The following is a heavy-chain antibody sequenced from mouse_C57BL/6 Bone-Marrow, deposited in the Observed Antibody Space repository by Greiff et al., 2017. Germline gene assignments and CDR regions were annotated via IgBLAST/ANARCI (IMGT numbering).Heavy chain of an antibody. D-gene: IGHD1-1*01. CDR2: IYPRGGNT. V-gene: IGHV1-81*01. CDR1: GYTFTSYG. J-gene: IGHJ2*01. Sequence: VQLQQSGAELARPGASVKLSCKASGYTFTSYGISWVKQRTGQGLEWIGEIYPRGGNTYYNEKFKGKATLTADKSSSTAYMELRSLTSEDAAVCFCASPYCYGCSNNYWGQGTTLTVSS. CDR3: ASPYCYGCSNNY.